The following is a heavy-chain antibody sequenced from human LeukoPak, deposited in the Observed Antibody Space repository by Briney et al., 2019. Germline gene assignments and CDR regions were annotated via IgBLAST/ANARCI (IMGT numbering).Heavy chain of an antibody. CDR1: GFTFSSYS. CDR2: ISSSSSYI. V-gene: IGHV3-21*01. Sequence: PGGSLRLSCAASGFTFSSYSMNWVRQAPGKGLEWVSSISSSSSYIYYADSVKGRFTISRDNAKNSLYLQMNSLRAEDTAVYYCARRVSDGFLFDYWGQGTLVTVSS. J-gene: IGHJ4*02. CDR3: ARRVSDGFLFDY. D-gene: IGHD5-24*01.